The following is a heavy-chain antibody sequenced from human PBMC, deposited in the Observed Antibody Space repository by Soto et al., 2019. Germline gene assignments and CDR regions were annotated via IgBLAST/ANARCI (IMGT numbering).Heavy chain of an antibody. Sequence: GGSLRLSCAASGFTFSSYAMSWVRQAPGKGLGWVSDISGSGGTTYYADSVKGRFTISRDNSKNTLNLQMNSLRAEDTAVYYCAKLRGGSSYDAFDICGQGTLVTVS. V-gene: IGHV3-23*01. D-gene: IGHD1-26*01. CDR3: AKLRGGSSYDAFDI. CDR1: GFTFSSYA. CDR2: ISGSGGTT. J-gene: IGHJ3*02.